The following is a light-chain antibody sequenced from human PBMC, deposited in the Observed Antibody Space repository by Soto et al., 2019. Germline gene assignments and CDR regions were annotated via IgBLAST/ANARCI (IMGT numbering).Light chain of an antibody. CDR1: QSISNY. CDR3: QQSYGTPLT. CDR2: AAS. J-gene: IGKJ4*01. V-gene: IGKV1-39*01. Sequence: DMEMTQSPSSLSASVGDRVTITCRASQSISNYLNWYQHKPGKVPKLLIYAASSLQSGVPTRFSGSWSWTDFTLTINSLQPEDFATYYCQQSYGTPLTFGGGTKIEIK.